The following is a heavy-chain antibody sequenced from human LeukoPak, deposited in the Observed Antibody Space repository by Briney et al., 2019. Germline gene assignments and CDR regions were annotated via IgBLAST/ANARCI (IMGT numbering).Heavy chain of an antibody. Sequence: SETLSLTCAVYGGSFSGYYWSWIRQPPGKGLEWIGEINHSGSTNYNPSLKSRVTISVDTSKNQFSLKLSSVTAADTAVYYCARRKQQPANWFDPWGQGTLVTVSS. J-gene: IGHJ5*02. CDR3: ARRKQQPANWFDP. V-gene: IGHV4-34*01. CDR2: INHSGST. CDR1: GGSFSGYY. D-gene: IGHD6-13*01.